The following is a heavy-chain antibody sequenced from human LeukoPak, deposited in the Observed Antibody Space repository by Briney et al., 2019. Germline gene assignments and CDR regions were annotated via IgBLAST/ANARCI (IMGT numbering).Heavy chain of an antibody. D-gene: IGHD3-10*01. Sequence: GGSLRLSCAASGFTFSTYAMNWVRQASGKGLEWVSTISGSGGSTYYADSVKGRFTISRDSSKNTLYLQMNSLRTEDTAVYYCARDNYYGSGSYSGFGWSDPWGQGTLVTVSS. J-gene: IGHJ5*02. CDR3: ARDNYYGSGSYSGFGWSDP. CDR1: GFTFSTYA. V-gene: IGHV3-23*01. CDR2: ISGSGGST.